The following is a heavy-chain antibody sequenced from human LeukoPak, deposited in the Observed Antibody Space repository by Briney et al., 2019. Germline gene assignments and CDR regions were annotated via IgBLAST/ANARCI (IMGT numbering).Heavy chain of an antibody. Sequence: SETLSLTCTVSGGSVNSGSYFWSWIRQPPGKGLEWIGYIQNGARTNYNPSLESRVTISVDSSKDQFSLRLSSVTAADTAVYYCATDYSNFYGMDVWGQGTTVTVSS. CDR2: IQNGART. V-gene: IGHV4-61*01. CDR3: ATDYSNFYGMDV. J-gene: IGHJ6*02. CDR1: GGSVNSGSYF. D-gene: IGHD4-11*01.